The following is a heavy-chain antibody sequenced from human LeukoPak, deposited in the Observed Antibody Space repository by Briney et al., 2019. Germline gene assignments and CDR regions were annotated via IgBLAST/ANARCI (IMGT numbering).Heavy chain of an antibody. Sequence: GGSLRLSCAASGFTFDDYAMHWVRQAPGKGLEWVSGISWNSGSIGYADSMKGRFTISRDNAKNSLYLQMNSLRAEDTALYYCVEGSGGGWGQGTLVTVSS. J-gene: IGHJ4*02. V-gene: IGHV3-9*01. CDR3: VEGSGGG. CDR2: ISWNSGSI. CDR1: GFTFDDYA. D-gene: IGHD1-14*01.